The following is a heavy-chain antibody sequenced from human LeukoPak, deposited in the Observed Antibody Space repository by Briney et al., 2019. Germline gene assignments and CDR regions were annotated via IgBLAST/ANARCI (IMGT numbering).Heavy chain of an antibody. V-gene: IGHV3-30*18. Sequence: GGSLRLSCGASGLTVKSYDMHWARHAPGKGLEWLASSSHDGSHTWYAEAVMGRFTISRDNSENTGHLRMNSLGDEDTVVYYCAKESNAFDVWGQGTMVTVSS. CDR1: GLTVKSYD. CDR3: AKESNAFDV. CDR2: SSHDGSHT. J-gene: IGHJ3*01.